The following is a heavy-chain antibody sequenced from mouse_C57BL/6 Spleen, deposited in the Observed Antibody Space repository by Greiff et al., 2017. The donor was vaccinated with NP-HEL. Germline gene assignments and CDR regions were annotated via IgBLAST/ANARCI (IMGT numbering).Heavy chain of an antibody. D-gene: IGHD1-1*01. J-gene: IGHJ2*01. CDR2: ISDGGSYT. Sequence: EVMLVESGGGLVKPGGSLKLSCAASGFTFSSYAMSWVRQTPEKRLEWVATISDGGSYTYYPDNVKGRFTISRDNAKNNLYLQMSHLKSEDTAMYYCARDGIYYYGSRPYYFDYWGQGTTLTVSS. CDR3: ARDGIYYYGSRPYYFDY. CDR1: GFTFSSYA. V-gene: IGHV5-4*01.